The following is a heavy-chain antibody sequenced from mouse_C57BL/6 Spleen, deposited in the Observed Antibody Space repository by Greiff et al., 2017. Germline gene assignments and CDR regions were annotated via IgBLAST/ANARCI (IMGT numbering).Heavy chain of an antibody. D-gene: IGHD1-1*01. J-gene: IGHJ4*01. V-gene: IGHV1-72*01. Sequence: QVQLQQPGAELVKPGASVKLSCKASGYTFTSYWMHWVKQRPGRGLEWIGRIDPNSGGTKYNEKFKSKATLTVDKPSSTAYMQLSSLTSEDSAVYDCAGCGSSPPDYAMDDWGKGTSVTVSS. CDR1: GYTFTSYW. CDR3: AGCGSSPPDYAMDD. CDR2: IDPNSGGT.